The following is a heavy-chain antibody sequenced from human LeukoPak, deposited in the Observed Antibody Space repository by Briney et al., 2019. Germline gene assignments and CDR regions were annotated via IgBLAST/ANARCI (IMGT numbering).Heavy chain of an antibody. CDR3: ARAPSPYYYDSSGYYFGY. CDR2: ISSSGSTI. V-gene: IGHV3-48*03. Sequence: GGSLRLSCAASGFTFSSYEMNWVRQAPGKGLEWVSYISSSGSTIYYADSVKGRFTISRDNAKNSPYLQMNSLRAEDTAVYYCARAPSPYYYDSSGYYFGYWGQGTLVTVSS. J-gene: IGHJ4*02. D-gene: IGHD3-22*01. CDR1: GFTFSSYE.